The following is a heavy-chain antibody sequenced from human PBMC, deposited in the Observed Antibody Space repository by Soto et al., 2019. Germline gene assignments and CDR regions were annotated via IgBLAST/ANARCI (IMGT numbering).Heavy chain of an antibody. J-gene: IGHJ6*02. CDR1: GDSISSDY. Sequence: QVQLQESGPGLVKPSGTLSLTCTVSGDSISSDYWSWIRQPPGKRLEWIGYIYYTGPTNYNPSLKGRVTISVDTSKNQFSLKLSSVAAADTAVYYCARDPLRDGSGYSYGMDVWGPGTTVTVSS. D-gene: IGHD3-22*01. V-gene: IGHV4-59*01. CDR3: ARDPLRDGSGYSYGMDV. CDR2: IYYTGPT.